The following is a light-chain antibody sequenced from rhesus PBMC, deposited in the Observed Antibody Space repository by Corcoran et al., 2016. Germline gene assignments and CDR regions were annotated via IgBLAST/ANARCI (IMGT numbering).Light chain of an antibody. CDR1: QDFGSW. Sequence: DLQMTQSPSSLSASLGDKVTITCRASQDFGSWLAWYQQKPGKALNLWIYKASSLKSGVPSRFSGSGSGTDFTLTISSLQPEDFATYYCLQYNSSPYSFGQGTKVEIK. J-gene: IGKJ2*01. V-gene: IGKV1-22*01. CDR3: LQYNSSPYS. CDR2: KAS.